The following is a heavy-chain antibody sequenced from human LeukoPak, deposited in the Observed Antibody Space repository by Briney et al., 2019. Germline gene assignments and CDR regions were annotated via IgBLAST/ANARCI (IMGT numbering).Heavy chain of an antibody. V-gene: IGHV4-38-2*01. CDR1: GYSISSGYY. CDR3: ARGLSSWYSY. D-gene: IGHD6-13*01. J-gene: IGHJ4*02. CDR2: IYRSGST. Sequence: SETLSLTCAVSGYSISSGYYWGWIRQPLGKGLEWIGSIYRSGSTYYNPSLKSQVTTSVDTSKNQLFLKLTSVTAADTAMYYCARGLSSWYSYWGQGTPVTVSS.